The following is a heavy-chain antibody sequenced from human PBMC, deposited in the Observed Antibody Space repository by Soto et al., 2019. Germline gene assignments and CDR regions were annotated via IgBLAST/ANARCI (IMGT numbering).Heavy chain of an antibody. D-gene: IGHD4-17*01. Sequence: PSETLSLTCTVYGDSMRSFYWSWIRQPPGKGLEWIGNIYYSGSTNYNPSRKSRVTMSVDMSRNQVSLKLSSVTAADTAVYYRTRVGGYYGDYPNFDYWGQGALVTVSS. J-gene: IGHJ4*02. V-gene: IGHV4-59*01. CDR3: TRVGGYYGDYPNFDY. CDR2: IYYSGST. CDR1: GDSMRSFY.